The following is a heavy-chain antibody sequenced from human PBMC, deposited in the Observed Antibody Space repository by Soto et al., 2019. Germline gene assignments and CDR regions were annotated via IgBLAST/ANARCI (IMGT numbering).Heavy chain of an antibody. Sequence: QVQLVQSGAEVKKPGSSVKVSCKASGGTFSSYAISWVRQAPGQGLEWMGGIIPIFGTANYAQKFQGRVTITADKSTSTAYMELSSLRSEDTAVYYCASARSDVDIVATWGSGFDYWGQGTLVTVSS. CDR3: ASARSDVDIVATWGSGFDY. CDR1: GGTFSSYA. J-gene: IGHJ4*02. V-gene: IGHV1-69*06. CDR2: IIPIFGTA. D-gene: IGHD5-12*01.